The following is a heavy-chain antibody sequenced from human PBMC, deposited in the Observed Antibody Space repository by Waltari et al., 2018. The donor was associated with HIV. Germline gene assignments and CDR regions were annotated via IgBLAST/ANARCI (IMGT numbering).Heavy chain of an antibody. CDR1: GFTFSSNS. CDR3: ARDPYYYDSSGYLCYFDY. J-gene: IGHJ4*02. D-gene: IGHD3-22*01. CDR2: ISYDGSNK. Sequence: QLQLVESGGGVVQPGRSLRLSCSASGFTFSSNSTHWVRQAPGKGLEWVAVISYDGSNKYYADSVKGRFTISRDNSKNTLYLQMNSLRAEDTAVYYCARDPYYYDSSGYLCYFDYWGQGTLVTVSS. V-gene: IGHV3-30-3*01.